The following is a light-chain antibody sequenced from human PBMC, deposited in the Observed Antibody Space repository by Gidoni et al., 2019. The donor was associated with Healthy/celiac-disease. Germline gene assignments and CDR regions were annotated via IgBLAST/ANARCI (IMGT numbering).Light chain of an antibody. J-gene: IGKJ1*01. V-gene: IGKV3-15*01. CDR1: QSVNRN. CDR2: GAS. Sequence: EIVMTQSPATLSVSPGEKATLSCRASQSVNRNLAWYQQKPGHAPRLLIYGASTSATGIPARFSGRGSGTEFTLTISSLQSEDFAVYYCQQYNNWPPWTFGQGTKVEIK. CDR3: QQYNNWPPWT.